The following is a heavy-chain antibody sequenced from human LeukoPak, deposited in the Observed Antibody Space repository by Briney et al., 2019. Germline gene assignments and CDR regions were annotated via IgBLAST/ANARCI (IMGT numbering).Heavy chain of an antibody. D-gene: IGHD3-9*01. CDR1: GYTFTSYG. Sequence: GASVKVSCKASGYTFTSYGISWVRQAPGQGLEWMGWISAYNGNTNYAQKLQGRVTMTTDTSTSTAYMELRSLRSDDTAVYYCARVSGRYFDWLFPSYYYGMDAWGQGTTVTVSS. CDR3: ARVSGRYFDWLFPSYYYGMDA. CDR2: ISAYNGNT. V-gene: IGHV1-18*01. J-gene: IGHJ6*02.